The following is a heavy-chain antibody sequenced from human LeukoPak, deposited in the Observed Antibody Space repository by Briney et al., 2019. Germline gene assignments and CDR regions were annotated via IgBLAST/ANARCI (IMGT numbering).Heavy chain of an antibody. V-gene: IGHV4-38-2*02. CDR2: IYHSGST. CDR3: ARGRIVVRANWFDP. CDR1: GYSISSGYY. D-gene: IGHD3-22*01. Sequence: SETLSLTCTVSGYSISSGYYWGWIRQPPGKGLEWIGSIYHSGSTYYNPSLKSRVTISVDTSKNQFSLKLSSVTAADTAVYYCARGRIVVRANWFDPWGQGTLVTVSS. J-gene: IGHJ5*02.